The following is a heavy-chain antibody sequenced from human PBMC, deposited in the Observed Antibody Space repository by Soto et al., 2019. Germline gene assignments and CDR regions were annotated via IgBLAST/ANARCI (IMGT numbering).Heavy chain of an antibody. J-gene: IGHJ5*02. CDR2: INHSGST. CDR3: ARNRRRITRIVVVIKGANWFDP. D-gene: IGHD3-22*01. Sequence: SETLSLTCAVYGGSFSGYYWSWIRQPPGKGLEWIGEINHSGSTNYNPSLKSRVTISVDTSKNQFSLKLSSVTAADTAVYYCARNRRRITRIVVVIKGANWFDPWGQGTLVTVSS. V-gene: IGHV4-34*01. CDR1: GGSFSGYY.